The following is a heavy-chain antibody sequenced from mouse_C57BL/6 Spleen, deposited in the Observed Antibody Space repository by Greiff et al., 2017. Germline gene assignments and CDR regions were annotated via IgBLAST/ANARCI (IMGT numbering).Heavy chain of an antibody. Sequence: QVQLKQSGPELVKPGASVKISCKASGYAFSSSWMNWVKQRPGKGLEWIGRIYPGDGDTNYNGKFKGKATLTADKSSSTAYMQLSSLTSEDSAVYFCAFITTVEGDFDVWGTGTTVTVSS. V-gene: IGHV1-82*01. D-gene: IGHD1-1*01. CDR2: IYPGDGDT. J-gene: IGHJ1*03. CDR3: AFITTVEGDFDV. CDR1: GYAFSSSW.